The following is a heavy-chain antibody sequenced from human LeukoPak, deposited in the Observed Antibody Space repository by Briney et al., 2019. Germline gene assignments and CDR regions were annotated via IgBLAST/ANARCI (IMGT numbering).Heavy chain of an antibody. Sequence: PSETLSLTCTVSGGSISSGGYYWSWIRQHPGKGLEWIGYIYYSGSTYYNPSLKSRVTISVDTSKNQFSLKLSSVTAADTAVYYCARSDDYYDSGMDVWGQGTTVTVSS. J-gene: IGHJ6*02. CDR3: ARSDDYYDSGMDV. CDR1: GGSISSGGYY. CDR2: IYYSGST. V-gene: IGHV4-31*03. D-gene: IGHD3-22*01.